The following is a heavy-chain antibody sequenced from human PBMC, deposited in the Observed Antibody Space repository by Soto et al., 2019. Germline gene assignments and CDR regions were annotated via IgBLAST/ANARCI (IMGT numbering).Heavy chain of an antibody. CDR1: GFTFSSYG. D-gene: IGHD3-22*01. J-gene: IGHJ5*02. V-gene: IGHV3-30*18. CDR3: AKDRDSSGYCVS. Sequence: PGGSLRLSCAASGFTFSSYGMHWVRQAPGKGLEWVAVISYDGSNKYYADSVKGRFTISRDNSKNTLYLQMNSLRAEDTAVYYCAKDRDSSGYCVSWGQGTLVT. CDR2: ISYDGSNK.